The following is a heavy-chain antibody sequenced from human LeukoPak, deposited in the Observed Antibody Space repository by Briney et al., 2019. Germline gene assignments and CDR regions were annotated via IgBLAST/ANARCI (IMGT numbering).Heavy chain of an antibody. V-gene: IGHV3-21*01. J-gene: IGHJ6*02. Sequence: GGSLRLSCAASGFTFSSYSMNWVRQAPGKGLEWVSSISSSSSYIYYADSVKGRFTISRDNAKNSLYLQMNSLRAEDTAVYYCARGITMVRGVRNYYYYGMDVWGQGTTVTVSS. CDR2: ISSSSSYI. D-gene: IGHD3-10*01. CDR1: GFTFSSYS. CDR3: ARGITMVRGVRNYYYYGMDV.